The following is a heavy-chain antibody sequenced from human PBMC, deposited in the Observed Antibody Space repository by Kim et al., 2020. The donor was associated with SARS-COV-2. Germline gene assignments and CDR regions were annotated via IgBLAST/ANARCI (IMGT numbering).Heavy chain of an antibody. CDR2: ISYDGSNK. CDR1: GFTFSSYA. Sequence: GGSLRLSCAASGFTFSSYAMHWVRQAPGKGLEWVAVISYDGSNKYYADSVKGRFTISRDNSKNTLYLQMNSLRAEDTAVYYCARAGSWLSTYYYYGMDVWGQGTTVTVSS. CDR3: ARAGSWLSTYYYYGMDV. J-gene: IGHJ6*02. V-gene: IGHV3-30-3*01. D-gene: IGHD3-22*01.